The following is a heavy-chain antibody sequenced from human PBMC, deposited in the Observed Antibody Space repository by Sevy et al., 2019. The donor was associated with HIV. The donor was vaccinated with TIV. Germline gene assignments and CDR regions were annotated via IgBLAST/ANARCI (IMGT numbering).Heavy chain of an antibody. CDR2: ISQSGSTT. CDR1: GFTFSSYE. Sequence: GGSLRLSCAASGFTFSSYEMNWVRQAPGKGLEWVSYISQSGSTTYSDSVKGRFTIFRDNAKNSVYLQMNNLRAEDTALYYCARDLPPSATTVAHFDYWGQGTLVTVSS. J-gene: IGHJ4*02. V-gene: IGHV3-48*03. CDR3: ARDLPPSATTVAHFDY. D-gene: IGHD4-17*01.